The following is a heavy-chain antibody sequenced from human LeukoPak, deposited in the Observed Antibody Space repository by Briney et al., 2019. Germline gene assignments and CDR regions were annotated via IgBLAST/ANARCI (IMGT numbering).Heavy chain of an antibody. D-gene: IGHD6-13*01. CDR1: SDSISSSRFY. J-gene: IGHJ6*02. CDR2: ISYSGST. Sequence: SETLSLTCTVSSDSISSSRFYGGWIRQPPGRGLEWIATISYSGSTHYIPSLRSRVTMSIDTSKNQFSLKLSSVTAADTAVYYCASLLSGFISSWCPDYYYGVDVWGQGTTVSVSS. CDR3: ASLLSGFISSWCPDYYYGVDV. V-gene: IGHV4-39*01.